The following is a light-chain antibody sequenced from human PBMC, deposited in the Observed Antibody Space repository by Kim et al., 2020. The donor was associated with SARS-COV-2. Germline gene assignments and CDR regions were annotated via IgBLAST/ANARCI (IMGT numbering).Light chain of an antibody. J-gene: IGKJ2*01. CDR1: QTINSW. Sequence: SASVGDRVTITCRASQTINSWLAWYQQKPGKAPNLLISRASNLESGVPSRFSGSGSGTEFTLTISSLQPDDFATYYCQQYNSYPYTFGQGTKLAI. CDR2: RAS. V-gene: IGKV1-5*03. CDR3: QQYNSYPYT.